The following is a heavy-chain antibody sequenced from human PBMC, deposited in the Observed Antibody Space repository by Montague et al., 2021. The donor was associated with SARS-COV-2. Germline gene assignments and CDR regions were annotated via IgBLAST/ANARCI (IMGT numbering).Heavy chain of an antibody. CDR2: IYYSGST. CDR3: ARVFPRWLQFDPYFDY. V-gene: IGHV4-59*01. Sequence: SETLSLTRTVSGGSISSYYWSWIRQPPGKGLGWIGYIYYSGSTNXNPSLKSRVTISVDTSKNQFSLKLSSVTAADTAVYYCARVFPRWLQFDPYFDYWGQGTLVTVSS. J-gene: IGHJ4*02. CDR1: GGSISSYY. D-gene: IGHD5-24*01.